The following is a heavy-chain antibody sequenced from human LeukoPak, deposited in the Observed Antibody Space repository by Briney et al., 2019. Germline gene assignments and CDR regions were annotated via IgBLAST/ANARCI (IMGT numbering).Heavy chain of an antibody. J-gene: IGHJ4*02. V-gene: IGHV4-59*01. CDR2: VFYTGYT. CDR1: GGSINNYY. CDR3: ATVRKGLAYFDS. D-gene: IGHD1-14*01. Sequence: SETLSLTCTISGGSINNYYWSWVRQPPGKGLEWIGYVFYTGYTHYNPSLKSRVTISVDTSKNQFSLKLSSVTAADTAVYYCATVRKGLAYFDSWGQGTLVTVSS.